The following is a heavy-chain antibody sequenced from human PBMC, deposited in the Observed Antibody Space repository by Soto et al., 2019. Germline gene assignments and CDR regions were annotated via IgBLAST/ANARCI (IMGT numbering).Heavy chain of an antibody. CDR1: GGTFSSYA. V-gene: IGHV1-69*12. Sequence: QVQLVQSGAEVKKPGSSVKVSCKASGGTFSSYAISWVRQAPGQGLEWMGVIIPIFGTANYAQKFQGRVTSTAYDSTRTAYMELSSRGSEDTAVYDCARANPVVEMATAPFDYWGQGTLVTVSS. D-gene: IGHD5-18*01. CDR3: ARANPVVEMATAPFDY. CDR2: IIPIFGTA. J-gene: IGHJ4*02.